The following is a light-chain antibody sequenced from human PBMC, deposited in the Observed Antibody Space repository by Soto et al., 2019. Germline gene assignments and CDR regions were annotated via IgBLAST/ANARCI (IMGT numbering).Light chain of an antibody. J-gene: IGKJ2*01. CDR2: GAS. CDR3: QQYESSPPSYT. Sequence: EIVLTQSPGTLSLSPGERATLSCRASQSLTSNYLAWYQQKPGQAPRLLIYGASSRANGIPDRFTGSGSGTDFNLAISRLEPEDFAVYYCQQYESSPPSYTFGQGTKLEIK. CDR1: QSLTSNY. V-gene: IGKV3-20*01.